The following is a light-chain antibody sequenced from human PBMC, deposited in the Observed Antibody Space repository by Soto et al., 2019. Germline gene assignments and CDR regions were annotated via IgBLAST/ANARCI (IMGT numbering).Light chain of an antibody. CDR3: QQYNNWPWT. CDR1: QSISDT. Sequence: ETVMTQSPATLSVSPGGRATLSCRASQSISDTLAWYQQKPGQAPRLLTHGASTRATGFPARFSGSGSGTDFTLTISSLQSEDFAIYYCQQYNNWPWTFGQGTKVDIK. V-gene: IGKV3-15*01. J-gene: IGKJ1*01. CDR2: GAS.